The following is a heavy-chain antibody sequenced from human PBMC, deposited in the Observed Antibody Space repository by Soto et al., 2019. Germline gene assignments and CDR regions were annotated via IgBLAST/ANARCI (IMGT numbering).Heavy chain of an antibody. Sequence: GESLKISCKGSGYSFTSYWISRVRQMPGKGLEWMGRIDPSDSYTNYSPSFQGHVTISADKSISTAYLQWSSLKASDTAMYYCRASGSSSTPYYYGMDVWGQGTTVTVSS. D-gene: IGHD6-6*01. CDR3: RASGSSSTPYYYGMDV. V-gene: IGHV5-10-1*01. CDR2: IDPSDSYT. J-gene: IGHJ6*02. CDR1: GYSFTSYW.